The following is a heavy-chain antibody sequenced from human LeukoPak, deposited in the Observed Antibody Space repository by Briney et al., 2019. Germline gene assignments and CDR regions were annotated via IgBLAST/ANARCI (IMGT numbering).Heavy chain of an antibody. CDR3: ARVLGSRDDP. J-gene: IGHJ5*02. D-gene: IGHD3-10*01. CDR1: GYTFTASY. Sequence: ASVKVSCKTSGYTFTASYMHWVRQAPGQGLEWMGWINPNSGETNYAPKFQGRVTMTRDTSISTACMEVTRLTPDDSAIYYCARVLGSRDDPWGQGTLVTLSS. CDR2: INPNSGET. V-gene: IGHV1-2*02.